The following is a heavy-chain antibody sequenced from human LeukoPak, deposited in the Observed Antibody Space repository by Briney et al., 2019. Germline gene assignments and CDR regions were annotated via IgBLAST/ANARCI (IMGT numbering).Heavy chain of an antibody. J-gene: IGHJ4*02. D-gene: IGHD7-27*01. CDR1: GYTFTSFD. Sequence: ASVKVSCKASGYTFTSFDFNWVRQATGQGLEWMGWMKSNNGHTGYAQKFQGRVTMTRDTSISTAYMELSSLTFEDTTVYYCARGPPNWGMVGYWGQGTLVTVSS. V-gene: IGHV1-8*01. CDR3: ARGPPNWGMVGY. CDR2: MKSNNGHT.